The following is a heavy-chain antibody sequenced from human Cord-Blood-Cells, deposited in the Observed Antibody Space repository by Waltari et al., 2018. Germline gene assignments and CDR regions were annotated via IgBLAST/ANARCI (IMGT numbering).Heavy chain of an antibody. V-gene: IGHV4-34*01. CDR3: ASGEGSGSYFDP. CDR2: INHSGST. CDR1: GGSFSGYY. J-gene: IGHJ5*02. Sequence: QVQLQQWGAGLLKPSETLSLTCAVYGGSFSGYYWSCIRQPPGKGLEWIGEINHSGSTNDTPSLKSRVTISVDTAKNQFSLKLSSVTAADTAVYYCASGEGSGSYFDPWGQGTLVTVSS. D-gene: IGHD3-10*01.